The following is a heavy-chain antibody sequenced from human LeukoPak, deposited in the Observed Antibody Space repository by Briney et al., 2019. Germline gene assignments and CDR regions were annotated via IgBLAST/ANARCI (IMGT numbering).Heavy chain of an antibody. CDR1: GGSFSGYY. CDR3: ARGSQINFPRYDYVWGSYRAPFDY. V-gene: IGHV4-34*01. CDR2: INHSGST. D-gene: IGHD3-16*02. J-gene: IGHJ4*02. Sequence: SETLSLTCAVSGGSFSGYYWSWIRQPPGKGLEWIGEINHSGSTNYNPSLKIRVTISVDTSKNQFSLKLSSVTAADTAVYYCARGSQINFPRYDYVWGSYRAPFDYWGQGTLVTVSS.